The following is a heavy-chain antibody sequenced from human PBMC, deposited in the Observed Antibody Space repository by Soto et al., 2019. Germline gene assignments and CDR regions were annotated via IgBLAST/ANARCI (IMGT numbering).Heavy chain of an antibody. CDR3: ARGFSGSYFG. J-gene: IGHJ4*02. CDR2: INHSGST. Sequence: QVQLQQWGAGLLKPSETLSLTCAVYGGSFSGYYWSWIRQPPGKGLEWIGEINHSGSTNYNPSLKSRVTISVDTSKNQFSLKLSSVTAADTAVYYCARGFSGSYFGWGQGTLVTVSS. CDR1: GGSFSGYY. D-gene: IGHD1-26*01. V-gene: IGHV4-34*01.